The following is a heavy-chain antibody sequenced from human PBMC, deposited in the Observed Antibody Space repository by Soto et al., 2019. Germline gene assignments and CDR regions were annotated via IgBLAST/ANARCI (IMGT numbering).Heavy chain of an antibody. D-gene: IGHD5-18*01. CDR3: ATLIRGYSYGPLDY. Sequence: SETLSLTCAVSGYSISSGYYWGWVRQPPGKGLEWIGSIYYSGSTYYNPSLKSRVTISVDTSKNQFSLKLSSVAAADTAVYYCATLIRGYSYGPLDYWGQGTLVTVSS. CDR2: IYYSGST. V-gene: IGHV4-38-2*01. J-gene: IGHJ4*02. CDR1: GYSISSGYY.